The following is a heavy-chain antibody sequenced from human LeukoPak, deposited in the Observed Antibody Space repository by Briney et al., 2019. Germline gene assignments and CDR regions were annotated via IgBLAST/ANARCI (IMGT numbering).Heavy chain of an antibody. V-gene: IGHV4-34*01. CDR3: VRVRTMIVADDAFDI. CDR1: GGSFSGCY. Sequence: KPSETLSLTCAVYGGSFSGCYWSWIRQPPGKGLEWIGEINHSGSTNYNPSLKSRVTISVDTSKNQFSLKLSSVTAADTAVYYCVRVRTMIVADDAFDIWGQGTMVTVSS. CDR2: INHSGST. J-gene: IGHJ3*02. D-gene: IGHD3-22*01.